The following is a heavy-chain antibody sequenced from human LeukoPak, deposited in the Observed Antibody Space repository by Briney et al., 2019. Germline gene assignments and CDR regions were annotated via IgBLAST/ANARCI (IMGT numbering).Heavy chain of an antibody. Sequence: PGGSLRLSCAASGFTFSNYAMSWVRQAPGKGLEWVSAISGSGGITYYADSVRGRFTISRDNSKNTLYLQMNSLRAEDTVLYYCAKGYCTNGVCYFANWGQGTLVTVSS. CDR3: AKGYCTNGVCYFAN. CDR1: GFTFSNYA. D-gene: IGHD2-8*01. V-gene: IGHV3-23*01. J-gene: IGHJ4*02. CDR2: ISGSGGIT.